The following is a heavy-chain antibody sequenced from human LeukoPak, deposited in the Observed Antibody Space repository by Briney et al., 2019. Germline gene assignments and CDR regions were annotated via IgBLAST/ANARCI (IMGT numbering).Heavy chain of an antibody. Sequence: SETLSLTCTVSGGSISSSSYYWGWIRQPPGKGLEWIGSIYYSGSTYYNPSLKSRVTISVDTSKNQFSLKLSSVTAADTAVYYCARARYRIAVDYWGQGTLVTVSS. D-gene: IGHD6-19*01. CDR1: GGSISSSSYY. J-gene: IGHJ4*02. CDR3: ARARYRIAVDY. CDR2: IYYSGST. V-gene: IGHV4-39*07.